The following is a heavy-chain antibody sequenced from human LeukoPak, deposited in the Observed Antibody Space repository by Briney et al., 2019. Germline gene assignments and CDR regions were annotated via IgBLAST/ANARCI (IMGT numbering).Heavy chain of an antibody. J-gene: IGHJ6*03. Sequence: SETLSLTCTVSGLSISSYYWSWIRQPPGKGLEWVGYIYYSGSTNYNPSLKSRVTISVDTSKNQVSLKLSSLTAAATAVYYCARANYLDSYSCYYYMRVWGKGTTVTVSS. CDR3: ARANYLDSYSCYYYMRV. D-gene: IGHD3/OR15-3a*01. CDR1: GLSISSYY. V-gene: IGHV4-59*01. CDR2: IYYSGST.